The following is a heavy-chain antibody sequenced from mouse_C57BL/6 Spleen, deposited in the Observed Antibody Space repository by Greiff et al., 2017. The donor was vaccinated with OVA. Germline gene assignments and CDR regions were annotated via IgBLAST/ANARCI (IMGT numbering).Heavy chain of an antibody. J-gene: IGHJ4*01. D-gene: IGHD1-1*01. CDR3: ARGVTTVPMGY. CDR1: GYAFSSSW. CDR2: LYPGDGDT. Sequence: QVQLQQSGPELVKPGASVKISCKASGYAFSSSWMNWVKQRPGKGLEWIGRLYPGDGDTNYNGKFKGKATLTADKSSSTAYMQLSSLTSEDSAVYFCARGVTTVPMGYGGQGTSVTVSS. V-gene: IGHV1-82*01.